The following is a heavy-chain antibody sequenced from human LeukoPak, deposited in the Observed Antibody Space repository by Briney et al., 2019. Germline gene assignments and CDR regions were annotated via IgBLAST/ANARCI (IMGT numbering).Heavy chain of an antibody. V-gene: IGHV1-18*01. Sequence: ASVKVSCKASGYTFTSYGISWVRQAPGQGLEWMGWISAYNGNTNYAQKLQGRVTMTTDTSTSTAYMELRSLRSDDTAVYYCAKMIGGSRPKYPLDYWGQGTLVTVSS. J-gene: IGHJ4*02. CDR3: AKMIGGSRPKYPLDY. CDR2: ISAYNGNT. D-gene: IGHD2-15*01. CDR1: GYTFTSYG.